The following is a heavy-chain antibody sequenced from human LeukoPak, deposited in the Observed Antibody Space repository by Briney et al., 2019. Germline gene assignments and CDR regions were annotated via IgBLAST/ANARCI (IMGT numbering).Heavy chain of an antibody. D-gene: IGHD5-12*01. J-gene: IGHJ4*02. V-gene: IGHV3-30-3*02. Sequence: GGSLRLSCAASGFTFNSYALHWVRQAPGKGLEWVAVISSDGSNKYYADSVKGRFTISRDNSKNTLYLQMNGLRVEDTAVYYCAKDMQTWPRFPDYWGQGTLVTVSS. CDR2: ISSDGSNK. CDR3: AKDMQTWPRFPDY. CDR1: GFTFNSYA.